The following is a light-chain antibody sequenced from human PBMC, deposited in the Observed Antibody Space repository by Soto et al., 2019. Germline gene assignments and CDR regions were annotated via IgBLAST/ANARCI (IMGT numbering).Light chain of an antibody. J-gene: IGKJ2*01. CDR3: QQYGSSPRYT. V-gene: IGKV3-20*01. CDR1: QSVRNSY. CDR2: GAD. Sequence: EIVLTQFPDTLSLSPGERATLSCRASQSVRNSYLAWYQQRPGQAPRLLIYGADSRATGIPDRFSGSGSDTDFTLTLSRLEPEDFAVYYCQQYGSSPRYTFGQGPKLEI.